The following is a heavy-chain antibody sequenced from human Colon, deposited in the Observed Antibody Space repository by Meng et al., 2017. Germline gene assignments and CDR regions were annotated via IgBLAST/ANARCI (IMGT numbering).Heavy chain of an antibody. V-gene: IGHV4-31*03. Sequence: QVHLPESCPAMVRPSDALSLGGTVSGGSIKSGGYHWSWVRQHPGKGLEYIGFMSDSGTTDYNPSLRSRVSISEIGSSKNQFSLTLRSVTAADTATYFCARDTLYGTDYWGQGVLVTVSS. CDR3: ARDTLYGTDY. J-gene: IGHJ4*02. D-gene: IGHD4-17*01. CDR2: MSDSGTT. CDR1: GGSIKSGGYH.